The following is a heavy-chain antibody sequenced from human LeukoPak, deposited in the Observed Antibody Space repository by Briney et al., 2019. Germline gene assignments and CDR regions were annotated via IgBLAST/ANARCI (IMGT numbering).Heavy chain of an antibody. CDR3: ARLGSSTVTTDYFDY. Sequence: ASVKVSCKTSGYTFVAYYLHWVRQAPGQRLEWVGWIYPNTGATKYAQSFQGRVTLTRDTSITTAYLELSSLTSDDTALYYCARLGSSTVTTDYFDYWGQGTLVTVSS. CDR2: IYPNTGAT. CDR1: GYTFVAYY. V-gene: IGHV1-2*02. D-gene: IGHD4-17*01. J-gene: IGHJ4*02.